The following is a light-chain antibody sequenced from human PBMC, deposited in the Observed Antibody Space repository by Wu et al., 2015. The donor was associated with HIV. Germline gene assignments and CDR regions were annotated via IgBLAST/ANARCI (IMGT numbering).Light chain of an antibody. CDR2: DTS. CDR3: QQRTNWPLIS. V-gene: IGKV3-11*01. CDR1: QILGRF. Sequence: EIVLTQSPGTLSLSPGERATLSCRANQILGRFLAWYQQKPGQSPRLLIYDTSSRATGVPARFSGSASGTDFTLTISSLEPEDSAIYYCQQRTNWPLISFGPGTRLEIK. J-gene: IGKJ5*01.